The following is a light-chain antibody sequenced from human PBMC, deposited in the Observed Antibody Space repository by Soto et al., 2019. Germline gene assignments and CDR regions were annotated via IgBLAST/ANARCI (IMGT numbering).Light chain of an antibody. CDR3: QQRSNWPQT. J-gene: IGKJ2*01. CDR1: RGIGST. V-gene: IGKV3-15*01. CDR2: DTS. Sequence: EVVMTQSPATLSVSPGERATLSCRASRGIGSTLAWYQQKPGQTPRLLIYDTSTRATGVPGRFIGSRSGTEFTLTITSLQSEDFAVYYCQQRSNWPQTSGQGTKVEIK.